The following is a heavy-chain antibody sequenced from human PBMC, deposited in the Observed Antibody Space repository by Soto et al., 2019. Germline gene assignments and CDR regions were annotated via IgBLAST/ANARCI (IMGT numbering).Heavy chain of an antibody. V-gene: IGHV4-59*01. J-gene: IGHJ4*02. CDR2: LHYNGFA. CDR3: ARSGHIFAGVF. D-gene: IGHD3-16*01. Sequence: SETLSLTCTVSGASMNDYYGSWIRQSPGKGLEHIGYLHYNGFAEYSPSLRSRVSISMDTSKNQFSLKLSSVTAADTAIYYCARSGHIFAGVFWGQGILVTV. CDR1: GASMNDYY.